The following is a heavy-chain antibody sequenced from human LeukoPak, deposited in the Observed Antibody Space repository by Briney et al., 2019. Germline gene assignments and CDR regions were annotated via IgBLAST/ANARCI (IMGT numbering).Heavy chain of an antibody. CDR3: ARDPSTGGYSYGYDY. D-gene: IGHD5-18*01. Sequence: SSETLSLTCTVSGGSISSYYWSWIRQPPGKGLEWIGYIYYSGSTNYNPSLKSRVTISVDTSKNQFSLKLSSVTAADTAVYYCARDPSTGGYSYGYDYWGQGTLVTVSS. V-gene: IGHV4-59*01. CDR2: IYYSGST. J-gene: IGHJ4*02. CDR1: GGSISSYY.